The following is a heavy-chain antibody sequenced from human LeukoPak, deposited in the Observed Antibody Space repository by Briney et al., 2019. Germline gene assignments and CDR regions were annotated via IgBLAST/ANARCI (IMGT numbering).Heavy chain of an antibody. D-gene: IGHD6-19*01. CDR2: INHSGST. CDR3: VVWGSGWYYSY. CDR1: GGSFSGYY. J-gene: IGHJ4*02. V-gene: IGHV4-34*01. Sequence: SETLSLTCAVYGGSFSGYYWSWIRQPPGKGLEWIGEINHSGSTNYNPSLKSRVTISVDTSKNQFSLKLSSVTAADTAVYYCVVWGSGWYYSYWGQGTLVTVSS.